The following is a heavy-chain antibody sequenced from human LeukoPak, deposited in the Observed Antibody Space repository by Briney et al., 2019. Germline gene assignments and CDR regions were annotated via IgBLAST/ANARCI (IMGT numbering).Heavy chain of an antibody. D-gene: IGHD3-9*01. CDR2: IDYTAKT. CDR3: ARDALWYGSSRYFFDY. CDR1: GGSITSRDYY. Sequence: PSETLSLTCTVSGGSITSRDYYWAWIRQPPGEGLQWIGSIDYTAKTFYSPFLKSRVTISVDTSTNHFTLKLRSVTAADTAVYYCARDALWYGSSRYFFDYWGQGSLVTVSS. J-gene: IGHJ4*02. V-gene: IGHV4-39*02.